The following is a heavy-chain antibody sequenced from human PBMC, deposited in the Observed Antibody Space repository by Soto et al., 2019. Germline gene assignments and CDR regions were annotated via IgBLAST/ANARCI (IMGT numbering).Heavy chain of an antibody. CDR2: IYYSGST. Sequence: PSETLSLTCTFSGGSIISYYWSWIRQPPGKGLEWIGYIYYSGSTNYNPSLKSRVTISVDTSKNQFSLKLSSVTAADTAVYYCARVWYSSGWWDGYGMDVWGQGTTVTVSS. CDR1: GGSIISYY. J-gene: IGHJ6*02. D-gene: IGHD6-19*01. CDR3: ARVWYSSGWWDGYGMDV. V-gene: IGHV4-59*01.